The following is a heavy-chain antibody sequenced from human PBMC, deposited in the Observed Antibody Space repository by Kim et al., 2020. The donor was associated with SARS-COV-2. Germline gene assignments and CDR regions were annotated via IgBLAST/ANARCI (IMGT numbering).Heavy chain of an antibody. CDR1: GYTFTSYY. CDR2: INPSGGST. V-gene: IGHV1-46*01. Sequence: ASVKVSCKASGYTFTSYYMHWVRQAPGQGLEWMGIINPSGGSTSYAQKFQGRVTMTRDTSTSTVYMELSSLRSEDTAVYYCARDLHSYYDFWSGYYPFYYYGMDVWGQGTTVTVSS. D-gene: IGHD3-3*01. CDR3: ARDLHSYYDFWSGYYPFYYYGMDV. J-gene: IGHJ6*02.